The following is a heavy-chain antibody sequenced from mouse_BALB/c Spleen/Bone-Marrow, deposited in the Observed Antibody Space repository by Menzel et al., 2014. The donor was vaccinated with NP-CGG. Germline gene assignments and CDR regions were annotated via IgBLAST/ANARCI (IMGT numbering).Heavy chain of an antibody. D-gene: IGHD3-2*01. V-gene: IGHV1S132*01. J-gene: IGHJ2*01. CDR2: IFPGTGTT. CDR3: ASRDSSGYVPDY. Sequence: AHVKQSGAELVKPGASVKLSCKTSGYTFTSYWIQWVKQRPGQGLGWIGEIFPGTGTTYYNEKFKGKATLTIDTSSSTAYMHLGGMSTEEAAVYFCASRDSSGYVPDYWGQGTTLTVSS. CDR1: GYTFTSYW.